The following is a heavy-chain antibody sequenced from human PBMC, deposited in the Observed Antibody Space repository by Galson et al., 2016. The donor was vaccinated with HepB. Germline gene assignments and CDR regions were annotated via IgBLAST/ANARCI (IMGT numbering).Heavy chain of an antibody. J-gene: IGHJ5*02. CDR1: GYTFTNYW. CDR3: ARDEGYSNGFNWFDP. V-gene: IGHV5-10-1*01. Sequence: QSGAEVKKSGESLRISCKGSGYTFTNYWITWVRQRPGKGLEWMGRIDPSDSYTKYSPSFQGHVTISADKSINTAYMQWSSLEASDTAIYYCARDEGYSNGFNWFDPWGQGTLVTVSS. D-gene: IGHD5-18*01. CDR2: IDPSDSYT.